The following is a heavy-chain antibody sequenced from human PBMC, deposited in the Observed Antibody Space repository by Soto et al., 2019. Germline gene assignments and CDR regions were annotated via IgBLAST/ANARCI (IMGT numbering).Heavy chain of an antibody. V-gene: IGHV5-51*01. J-gene: IGHJ6*02. Sequence: GESLKISCKGSGYSFTSYWIGWVRQMPGKGLEWMGIIYPGDSDTRYSPSFQGQVTISADKSISTAYLQWSSLKASDTAMYYCARQNVVVPAAIGDFENDYYGMDVWGQGTTVTVSS. CDR1: GYSFTSYW. D-gene: IGHD2-2*01. CDR3: ARQNVVVPAAIGDFENDYYGMDV. CDR2: IYPGDSDT.